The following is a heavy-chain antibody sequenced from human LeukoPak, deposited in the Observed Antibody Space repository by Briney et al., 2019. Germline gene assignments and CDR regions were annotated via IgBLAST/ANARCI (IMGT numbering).Heavy chain of an antibody. CDR2: ISYDGSNK. V-gene: IGHV3-30*04. Sequence: PGGSLRLSCAASGFTFTNYALHWVRQAPGKGLEWVAVISYDGSNKYYADSVKGRFTISRDNSKNTLYLQMNSLRAEDTAVYYCARAPDGYEAFDIWGQGTMVTVSS. D-gene: IGHD3-22*01. CDR3: ARAPDGYEAFDI. CDR1: GFTFTNYA. J-gene: IGHJ3*02.